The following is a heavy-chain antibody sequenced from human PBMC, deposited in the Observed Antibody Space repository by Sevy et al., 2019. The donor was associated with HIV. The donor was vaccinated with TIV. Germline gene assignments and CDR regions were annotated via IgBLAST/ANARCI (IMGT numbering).Heavy chain of an antibody. Sequence: SETLSLTCTVSGGSISSSSYYWGWIRQPPVKGLEWIGSIYYSGSTYYNASLKSRVTISVDTSKNQFSLKLSSVTAADTAVYYCARLSPSRPNDFWSGYYYYMDVWGKGTTVTVSS. CDR2: IYYSGST. J-gene: IGHJ6*03. CDR1: GGSISSSSYY. CDR3: ARLSPSRPNDFWSGYYYYMDV. V-gene: IGHV4-39*01. D-gene: IGHD3-3*01.